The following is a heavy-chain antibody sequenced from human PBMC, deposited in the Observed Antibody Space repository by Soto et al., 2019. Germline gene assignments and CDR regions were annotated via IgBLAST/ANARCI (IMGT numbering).Heavy chain of an antibody. CDR3: ARVRGYSYGLEYFDY. J-gene: IGHJ4*02. CDR1: GFTFSSYW. D-gene: IGHD5-18*01. CDR2: IKQDGSEK. V-gene: IGHV3-7*01. Sequence: GSLRLSCAASGFTFSSYWMSWVRQAPGKGLEWVANIKQDGSEKYYVDSVKGRFTISRDNAKNSLYLQMNSLRAEDTAVYYCARVRGYSYGLEYFDYWGQGTLVTVSS.